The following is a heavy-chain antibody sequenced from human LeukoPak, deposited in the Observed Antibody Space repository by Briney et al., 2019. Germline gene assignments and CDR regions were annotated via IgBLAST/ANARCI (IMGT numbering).Heavy chain of an antibody. D-gene: IGHD3-22*01. V-gene: IGHV3-23*01. J-gene: IGHJ4*01. Sequence: GGSLRLSCAASGFTFSSYAMSWVRQAPGKGLEWVSAISGSGGSTYYADSVKGRFTISRDNSKNTLYLQMNSLRAEDTAVYYCAKTLTYYYDSSGYPVHWGQEPWSPSPQ. CDR1: GFTFSSYA. CDR3: AKTLTYYYDSSGYPVH. CDR2: ISGSGGST.